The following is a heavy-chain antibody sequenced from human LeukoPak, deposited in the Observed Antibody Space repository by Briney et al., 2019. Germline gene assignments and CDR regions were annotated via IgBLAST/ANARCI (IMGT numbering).Heavy chain of an antibody. V-gene: IGHV1-18*01. CDR2: ISAYNGNT. J-gene: IGHJ4*02. D-gene: IGHD6-19*01. CDR3: ATSSSGRYEGDY. CDR1: GYTFTSYG. Sequence: ASVKVSCKASGYTFTSYGISWVRQAPGQGLEWMGWISAYNGNTNYAQKLQGRVTMTTDTSTSTAYMELRSLRSDDTAVYYCATSSSGRYEGDYWGQGTLVTVSS.